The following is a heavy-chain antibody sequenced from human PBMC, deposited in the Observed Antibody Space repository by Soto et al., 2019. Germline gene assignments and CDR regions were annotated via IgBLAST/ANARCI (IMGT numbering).Heavy chain of an antibody. D-gene: IGHD6-6*01. CDR3: ARLEGLATSSSYFDH. V-gene: IGHV4-39*01. CDR2: IYYSGLT. CDR1: GGSISSSSYY. Sequence: QLQLQESGPGLVKPSETLSLICTVSGGSISSSSYYWGWIRQPPGKGLEWLGSIYYSGLTYSNPSLKSRDTIYLDKSRSQFSLSLTSVTAADTAVYYCARLEGLATSSSYFDHWGQGTLVTVSS. J-gene: IGHJ4*02.